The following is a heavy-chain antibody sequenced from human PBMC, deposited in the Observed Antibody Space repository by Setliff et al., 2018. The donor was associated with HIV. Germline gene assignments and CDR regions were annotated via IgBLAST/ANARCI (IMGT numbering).Heavy chain of an antibody. CDR3: ARNGIRQMATDY. D-gene: IGHD1-20*01. CDR1: GYSISSHY. V-gene: IGHV4-59*08. J-gene: IGHJ4*02. CDR2: IFSSGST. Sequence: SETLSLTCTVSGYSISSHYWSWIRQPPGKELEWIGYIFSSGSTTYNPSLKSRVTISIDTSKNQFSLKVSSVTAADTAVYYCARNGIRQMATDYWGQGTLVTVSS.